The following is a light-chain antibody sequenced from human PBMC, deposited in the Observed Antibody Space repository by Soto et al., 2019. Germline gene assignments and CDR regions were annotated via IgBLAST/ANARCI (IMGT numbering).Light chain of an antibody. CDR2: DAS. CDR1: QSVGSY. Sequence: ETVLTQSPASLSLSPGERATLSCRASQSVGSYLAWYQQKPGQAPRLLIYDASNRATGIPARFSGSGSGTDFTLTISSLEPEDFAVYYCLQRSNLWTFGQGTKVEVK. J-gene: IGKJ1*01. V-gene: IGKV3-11*01. CDR3: LQRSNLWT.